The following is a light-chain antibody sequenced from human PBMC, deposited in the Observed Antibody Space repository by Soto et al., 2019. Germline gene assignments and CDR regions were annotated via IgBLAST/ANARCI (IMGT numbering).Light chain of an antibody. CDR3: QQYNDYSAT. V-gene: IGKV3-15*01. CDR1: QSVSSY. J-gene: IGKJ1*01. Sequence: EIVMTQSPATLSVSPGERATLSCRASQSVSSYLAWFQQKPGQAPRLLIYDASTRAIGIPVRFSGSGSGTEFTLTISSLQPDDFATYYCQQYNDYSATFGQGTKVEIK. CDR2: DAS.